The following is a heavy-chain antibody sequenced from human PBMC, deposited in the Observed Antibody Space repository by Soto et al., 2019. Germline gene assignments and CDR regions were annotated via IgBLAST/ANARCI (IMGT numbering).Heavy chain of an antibody. CDR1: GFTFNTFA. J-gene: IGHJ4*02. D-gene: IGHD4-4*01. CDR3: TKEHLPQSNYRGGYLLDF. CDR2: VSSGGDNT. V-gene: IGHV3-23*01. Sequence: EVQLLQSGGGLEQPGGSLTLSCAASGFTFNTFAMTWVRQAPGKGLEWVSSVSSGGDNTWYADSVKGRFTISRDNPNNKLYLHMNILSATDADIHICTKEHLPQSNYRGGYLLDFWGQGTLVMVSS.